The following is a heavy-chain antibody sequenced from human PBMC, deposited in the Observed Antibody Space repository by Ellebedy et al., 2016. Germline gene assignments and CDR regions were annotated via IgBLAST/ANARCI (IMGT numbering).Heavy chain of an antibody. D-gene: IGHD3-22*01. CDR1: GGTFSSYA. V-gene: IGHV1-69*04. CDR3: ARPRGGYSAFDI. Sequence: SVKVSXXASGGTFSSYAISWVRQAPGQGLEWMGRIIPILGIANYAQKFQGRVTITADESTSTAYMELSSLRSEDTAVYYCARPRGGYSAFDIWGQGTMVTVSS. J-gene: IGHJ3*02. CDR2: IIPILGIA.